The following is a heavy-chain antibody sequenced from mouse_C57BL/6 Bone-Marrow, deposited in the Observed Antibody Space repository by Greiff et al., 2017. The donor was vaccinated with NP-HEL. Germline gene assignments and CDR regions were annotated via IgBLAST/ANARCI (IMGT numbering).Heavy chain of an antibody. V-gene: IGHV1-26*01. D-gene: IGHD2-4*01. CDR2: INPNNGGT. CDR1: GYTFTDYY. CDR3: ARGFYYDYDERSY. Sequence: EVQLQQSGPELVKPGASVKISCKASGYTFTDYYMNWVKQSHGKSLEWIGDINPNNGGTSYNQKFKGKATLTVDKSSSTAYMELRSLTSEDSAVYYCARGFYYDYDERSYWGQGTTLTVSS. J-gene: IGHJ2*01.